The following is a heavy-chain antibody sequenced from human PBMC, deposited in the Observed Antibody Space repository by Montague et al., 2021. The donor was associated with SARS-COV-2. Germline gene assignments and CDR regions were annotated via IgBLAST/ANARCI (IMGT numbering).Heavy chain of an antibody. CDR3: ARAPGSSYSSGWYDYYYGMDV. CDR2: ISSGSGST. V-gene: IGHV3-66*01. D-gene: IGHD6-19*01. Sequence: SLSLSFSASGFTVSSNYMSWVRQAPGKGLEWVSVISSGSGSTYYADSVKGRFTISRDISKNTLYLQMNSLRAEDTAVYYCARAPGSSYSSGWYDYYYGMDVWGQGTTVTVSS. CDR1: GFTVSSNY. J-gene: IGHJ6*02.